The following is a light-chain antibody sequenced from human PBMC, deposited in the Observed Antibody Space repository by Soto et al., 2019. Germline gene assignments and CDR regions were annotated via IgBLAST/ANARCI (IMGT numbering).Light chain of an antibody. V-gene: IGKV3-20*01. CDR2: GAS. CDR1: QSVSSSY. Sequence: EIMFTQSPCTLSLSQGERATLSCRASQSVSSSYLAWYQQKPGQAPRLLIYGASNRATGIPDRFSGSGSGTDFTLTISRLEPEDFAVYYCQQYGSSSWTFGQGTKVDIK. J-gene: IGKJ1*01. CDR3: QQYGSSSWT.